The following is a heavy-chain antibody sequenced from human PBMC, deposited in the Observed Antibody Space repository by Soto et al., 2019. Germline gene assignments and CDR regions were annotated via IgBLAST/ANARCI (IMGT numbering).Heavy chain of an antibody. Sequence: EVQLVESGGGLVQPGRSLRLSCAASGFTFSSYSMNWVRQAPGKGLEWVAYMSSGPTTILYADSVKGRFTISGDNARNSLYLQMSSLRDEDTAVYCCVRERHCSSTNCYYFDHWGQGTLVTVSS. D-gene: IGHD2-2*01. CDR2: MSSGPTTI. J-gene: IGHJ4*02. CDR1: GFTFSSYS. CDR3: VRERHCSSTNCYYFDH. V-gene: IGHV3-48*02.